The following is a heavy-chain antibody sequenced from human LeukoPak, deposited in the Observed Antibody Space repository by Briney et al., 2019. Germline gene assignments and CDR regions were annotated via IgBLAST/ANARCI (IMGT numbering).Heavy chain of an antibody. CDR2: IYYSGST. V-gene: IGHV4-59*08. Sequence: SETLSLTCTVSGGSISSYYWSWIRQPPGKGLEWIGYIYYSGSTNYNPSLKSRVTISVDTSKNQFSLKLSSVSAADTAVYYCARTLLPAVKGAFDIWGQGTMVTVSS. CDR3: ARTLLPAVKGAFDI. CDR1: GGSISSYY. J-gene: IGHJ3*02. D-gene: IGHD3-22*01.